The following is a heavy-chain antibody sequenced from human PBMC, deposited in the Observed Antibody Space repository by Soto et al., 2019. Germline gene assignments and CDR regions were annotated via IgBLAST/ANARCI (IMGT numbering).Heavy chain of an antibody. D-gene: IGHD7-27*01. CDR1: VFILTDYS. J-gene: IGHJ4*02. CDR3: VKDTPAWRQVWGYDY. CDR2: ISNGDETT. Sequence: PGRPLILSCAACVFILTDYSMTWIRQAPGKWLEWVSYISNGDETTHYADSVKCRFIVSRDNAKKVLFLQMNGLRAEDTAVYYCVKDTPAWRQVWGYDYWGQGVQVTVHS. V-gene: IGHV3-11*01.